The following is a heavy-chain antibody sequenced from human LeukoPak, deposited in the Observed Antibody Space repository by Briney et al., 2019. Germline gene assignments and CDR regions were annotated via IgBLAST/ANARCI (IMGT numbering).Heavy chain of an antibody. J-gene: IGHJ4*02. V-gene: IGHV4-39*07. D-gene: IGHD3-10*01. CDR3: ARVRFPYGSGSYYPYHFDY. CDR1: GGSISSSSYY. CDR2: IYYSGST. Sequence: SETLSLTCTVSGGSISSSSYYWGWIRQPPGKGLEWIGSIYYSGSTYYNPSLKSRVTISVDTSKNQFSLKLSSVTAADTAVYYCARVRFPYGSGSYYPYHFDYWGQGTLVTVSS.